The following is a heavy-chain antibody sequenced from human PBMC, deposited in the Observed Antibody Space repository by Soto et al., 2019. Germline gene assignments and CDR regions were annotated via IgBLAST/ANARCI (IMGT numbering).Heavy chain of an antibody. Sequence: PGGSLRLSCAASGFTFSSYAMSWVRQAPGKGLGWVSAISGSGGSTYYADSVKGRFTISRDNSKNTLYLQMNSLRAEDTAVYYCAKPILVLWFGESFFDYWGQGTLVTVSS. CDR1: GFTFSSYA. CDR3: AKPILVLWFGESFFDY. J-gene: IGHJ4*02. V-gene: IGHV3-23*01. CDR2: ISGSGGST. D-gene: IGHD3-10*01.